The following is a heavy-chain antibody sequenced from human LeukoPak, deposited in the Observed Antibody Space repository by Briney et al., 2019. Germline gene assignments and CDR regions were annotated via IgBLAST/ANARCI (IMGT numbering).Heavy chain of an antibody. CDR3: ARVYDILTGYYWFDP. V-gene: IGHV1-18*01. J-gene: IGHJ5*02. Sequence: ASVKVSCKASGYTFTSYGISWVRQAPGQGLEWTGWISAYNGNTNYAQKLQGRVTMTTDTSTSTAYMELRSLRSDDTAVYYCARVYDILTGYYWFDPWGQGTLVTVSS. CDR2: ISAYNGNT. D-gene: IGHD3-9*01. CDR1: GYTFTSYG.